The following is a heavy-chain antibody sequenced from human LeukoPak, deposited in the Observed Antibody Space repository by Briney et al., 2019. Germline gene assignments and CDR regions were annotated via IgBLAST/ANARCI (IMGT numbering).Heavy chain of an antibody. Sequence: PGGSLRLSCAASGFTFSTYNMNWVRQAPGKGLEWISNIKTSGNIMFYADSVKGRFTISRDNAENSLFLQMNSLQDEDSAVYYCVRDAYWASDYWGQGTLVTVSS. CDR3: VRDAYWASDY. CDR2: IKTSGNIM. V-gene: IGHV3-48*02. J-gene: IGHJ4*02. D-gene: IGHD3-16*01. CDR1: GFTFSTYN.